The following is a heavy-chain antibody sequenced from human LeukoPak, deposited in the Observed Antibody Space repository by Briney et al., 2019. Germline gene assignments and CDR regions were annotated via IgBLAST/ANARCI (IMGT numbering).Heavy chain of an antibody. CDR1: GGSISSYY. CDR2: IYYSGSGST. J-gene: IGHJ6*02. Sequence: SETLSLTCTVSGGSISSYYWSWIRQPPGKGLEWIGYIYYSGSGSTNYNPSLKSRVTISVDTSKNQFSLKLSSVTAADTAVYYCARESRSGYYYYYYGMDVWGQGTTVTVSS. D-gene: IGHD3-22*01. CDR3: ARESRSGYYYYYYGMDV. V-gene: IGHV4-59*01.